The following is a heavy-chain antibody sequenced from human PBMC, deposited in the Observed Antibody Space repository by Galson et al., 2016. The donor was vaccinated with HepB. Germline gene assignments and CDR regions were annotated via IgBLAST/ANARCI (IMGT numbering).Heavy chain of an antibody. D-gene: IGHD3-3*01. J-gene: IGHJ6*02. V-gene: IGHV3-9*01. CDR2: ISWNSGSR. CDR3: ARGNYDFWSGSDGPMDV. CDR1: GFSFDDYA. Sequence: SLRLSCAASGFSFDDYAMHWVRQAPGKGLEWVSTISWNSGSRGYADSVKGRFTISRDNAKNSLYLQMNGLRPEDTALYYCARGNYDFWSGSDGPMDVWGQGTTVTVSS.